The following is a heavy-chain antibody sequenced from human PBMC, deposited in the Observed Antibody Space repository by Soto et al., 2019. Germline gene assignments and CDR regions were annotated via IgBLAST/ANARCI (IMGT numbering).Heavy chain of an antibody. CDR1: GFTFSSYA. J-gene: IGHJ4*02. CDR2: ISGSGGST. Sequence: EVQLLESGGGLVQPGGSLRLSCAASGFTFSSYAMSWVRQAPGKGLEWVSAISGSGGSTYYADSVKGRFTISRDTSKNTLYLQMNSLRAEDTAVYYCAKDPPFKYYYDSSGWYFDYWGQGTLVTVSS. V-gene: IGHV3-23*01. CDR3: AKDPPFKYYYDSSGWYFDY. D-gene: IGHD3-22*01.